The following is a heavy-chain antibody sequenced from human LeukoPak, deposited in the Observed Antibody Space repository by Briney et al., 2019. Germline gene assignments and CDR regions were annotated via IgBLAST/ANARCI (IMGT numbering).Heavy chain of an antibody. Sequence: PGGSLRLSCAASGFTFSSYSMNWVRQAPGKGLEWVSYISTSSSTIYYADSVKGRFTISRDNAKNSLYLQMNSLRAEDTAVYYCARDDILTGYFYFDYWGQGTLVTVSS. CDR2: ISTSSSTI. V-gene: IGHV3-48*01. J-gene: IGHJ4*02. D-gene: IGHD3-9*01. CDR1: GFTFSSYS. CDR3: ARDDILTGYFYFDY.